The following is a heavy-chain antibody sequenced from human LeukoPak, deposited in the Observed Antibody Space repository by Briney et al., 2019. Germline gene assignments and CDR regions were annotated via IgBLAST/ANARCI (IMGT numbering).Heavy chain of an antibody. CDR3: ARGVVGGSGSYFDDY. CDR1: GFTFSDYY. D-gene: IGHD3-10*01. Sequence: GGSLRLSCADSGFTFSDYYMSWVRQAPGKGLEWVSYISSSGSTIYYADSVRGRFTIYRDNAKNSLYLQMNSLRAEDTAVYYCARGVVGGSGSYFDDYWGQGTLVTVSS. CDR2: ISSSGSTI. J-gene: IGHJ4*02. V-gene: IGHV3-11*01.